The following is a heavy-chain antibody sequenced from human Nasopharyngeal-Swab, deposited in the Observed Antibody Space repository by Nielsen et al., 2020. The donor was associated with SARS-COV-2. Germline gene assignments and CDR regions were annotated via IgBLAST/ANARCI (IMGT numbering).Heavy chain of an antibody. Sequence: SETLSLTCAVYGGSFSGYYWSWIRQPPGKGLEWIGYIYYSGSTYYNPSLKSRVTISVDTSKNQFSLKLSSVTAADTAVYYCARDGGGDYPYYFDYWGQGTLVTVSS. J-gene: IGHJ4*02. D-gene: IGHD2-21*02. CDR3: ARDGGGDYPYYFDY. CDR1: GGSFSGYY. V-gene: IGHV4-30-4*08. CDR2: IYYSGST.